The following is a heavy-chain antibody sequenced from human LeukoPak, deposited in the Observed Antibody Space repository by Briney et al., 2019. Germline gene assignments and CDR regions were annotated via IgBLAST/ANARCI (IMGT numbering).Heavy chain of an antibody. D-gene: IGHD5-12*01. CDR1: GFTFSHYW. V-gene: IGHV3-23*01. J-gene: IGHJ5*02. Sequence: GGSLRLSCATSGFTFSHYWMHWVRQAPGKGLVWVSAISSSGDVTKHADSAKSRFTISRDNSKNTVYLQMNSLRAEDTAVYYCAKGGVYSGYAFDPWGQGTLVTVSS. CDR3: AKGGVYSGYAFDP. CDR2: ISSSGDVT.